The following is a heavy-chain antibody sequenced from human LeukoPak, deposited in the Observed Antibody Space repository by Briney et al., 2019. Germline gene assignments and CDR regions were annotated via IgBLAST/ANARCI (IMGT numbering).Heavy chain of an antibody. CDR2: ISSSSSYI. CDR1: GFTFSSYS. D-gene: IGHD1-26*01. CDR3: AREVREWEGYYYYGVDV. V-gene: IGHV3-21*01. Sequence: PGGSLRLSCAASGFTFSSYSMNWVRQAPGKGLEWVSSISSSSSYIYYADSVKGRFTISRDNAKNSLYLQMNSLRAEDTAVYYCAREVREWEGYYYYGVDVWGQGTTVTVSS. J-gene: IGHJ6*02.